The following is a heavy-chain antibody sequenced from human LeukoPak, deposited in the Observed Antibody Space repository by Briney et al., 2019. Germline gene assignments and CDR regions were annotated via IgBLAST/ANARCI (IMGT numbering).Heavy chain of an antibody. CDR3: AKASRMYSGSYYVLGY. CDR2: ISGSGGST. CDR1: GFTFRSCA. V-gene: IGHV3-23*01. J-gene: IGHJ4*02. Sequence: GGSLRLSCAASGFTFRSCAMSWVRQAPGKGLEWVSAISGSGGSTYYADSVKGRFTISRDNSKNTLYLQMNSLRAEDTAVYYCAKASRMYSGSYYVLGYWGQGTLVTVSS. D-gene: IGHD1-26*01.